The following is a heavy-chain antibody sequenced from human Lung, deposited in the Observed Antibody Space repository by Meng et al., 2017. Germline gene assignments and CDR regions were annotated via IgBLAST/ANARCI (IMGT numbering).Heavy chain of an antibody. CDR2: IIDSGST. D-gene: IGHD6-19*01. CDR3: VRRTYSSGWYFDY. J-gene: IGHJ4*02. Sequence: QVQLHRGGRGLLKPSETLSLTCAVYGGSFSGYYWSWIRQPPGKGLEWIGEIIDSGSTNYNPSLKSRVTISVDTSKNQFSLRVTSVTAADRAVYYCVRRTYSSGWYFDYWGQGTLVTVSS. V-gene: IGHV4-34*12. CDR1: GGSFSGYY.